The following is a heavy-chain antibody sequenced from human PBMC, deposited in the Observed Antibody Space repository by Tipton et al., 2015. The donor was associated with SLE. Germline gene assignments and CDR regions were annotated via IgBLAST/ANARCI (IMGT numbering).Heavy chain of an antibody. CDR1: GGSFSGYY. Sequence: TLSLTCAVYGGSFSGYYWSWIRQPPGKGLEWIGYIYYSGSTNYNPSLKSRVTISVDTSKNQFSLKLSSVTAADTAVYYCASPHRDDIWGQGTMVTVSS. CDR3: ASPHRDDI. D-gene: IGHD1-14*01. CDR2: IYYSGST. V-gene: IGHV4-59*12. J-gene: IGHJ3*02.